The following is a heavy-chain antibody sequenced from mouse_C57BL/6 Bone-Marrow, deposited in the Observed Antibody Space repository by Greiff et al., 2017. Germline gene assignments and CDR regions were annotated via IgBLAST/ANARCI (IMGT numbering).Heavy chain of an antibody. CDR2: IWSGGST. Sequence: VQLQQSGPGLVQPSQSLSITCTVSGFSLTSYGVHWVRQSPGKGLEWLGVIWSGGSTDYNAAFISSLSISKDNSKSKVFFKMNSLQAEDTAIYYCARKKRYAMDYWGQGTSVTVSS. J-gene: IGHJ4*01. CDR1: GFSLTSYG. V-gene: IGHV2-2*01. CDR3: ARKKRYAMDY.